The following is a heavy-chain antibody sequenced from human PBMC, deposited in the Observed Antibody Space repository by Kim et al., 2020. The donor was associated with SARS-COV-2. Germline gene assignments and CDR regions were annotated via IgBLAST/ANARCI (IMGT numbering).Heavy chain of an antibody. CDR3: ARKAIAAAGNWFDP. D-gene: IGHD6-13*01. Sequence: PSLKSRGTISVDRSKNQFSLKLSSVTAADTAVYFCARKAIAAAGNWFDPWGQGILVTVSS. V-gene: IGHV4-34*01. J-gene: IGHJ5*02.